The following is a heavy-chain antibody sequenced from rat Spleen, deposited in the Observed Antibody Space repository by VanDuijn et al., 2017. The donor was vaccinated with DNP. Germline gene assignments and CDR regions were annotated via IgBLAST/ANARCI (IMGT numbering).Heavy chain of an antibody. CDR2: IMYEETRA. CDR1: GFTFSDYY. Sequence: EVQLVESGGGLVQPGRSMKLSCAASGFTFSDYYMAWVRQAPTKGLEWVATIMYEETRAYYRDSVKGRFTISRDNAKNSQYLQMDSLRSEDTATFYCTTDFERGYWGQGVMVTVSS. J-gene: IGHJ2*01. D-gene: IGHD1-11*01. CDR3: TTDFERGY. V-gene: IGHV5-20*01.